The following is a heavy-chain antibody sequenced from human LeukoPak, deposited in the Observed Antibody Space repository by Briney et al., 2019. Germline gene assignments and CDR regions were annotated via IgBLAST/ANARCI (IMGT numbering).Heavy chain of an antibody. J-gene: IGHJ4*02. D-gene: IGHD1-26*01. CDR1: GFTFSSYA. CDR3: AKDRIVGAILDY. V-gene: IGHV3-23*01. CDR2: ISGSGGNT. Sequence: GGSLRLSCAASGFTFSSYAMSWVRQAPGKGLEWVSAISGSGGNTYYADSVKGRFTISRDNSKNTLYLQMSSLRAEDTAVYYCAKDRIVGAILDYWGQGTLVTVSS.